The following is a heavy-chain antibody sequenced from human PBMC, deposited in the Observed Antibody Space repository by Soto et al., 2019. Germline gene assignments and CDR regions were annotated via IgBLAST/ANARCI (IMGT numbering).Heavy chain of an antibody. CDR3: ARDGHGMDV. Sequence: SETMPLTCAVSGSYISSFTYYGGWIRQPPGKGLEWIGKIFFTGSAHYNPYLRNRVTMSVDTSKDQFSLTLTSVTAADTAVYYCARDGHGMDVWGQGTTVTVSS. V-gene: IGHV4-61*01. CDR1: GSYISSFTYY. J-gene: IGHJ6*02. CDR2: IFFTGSA.